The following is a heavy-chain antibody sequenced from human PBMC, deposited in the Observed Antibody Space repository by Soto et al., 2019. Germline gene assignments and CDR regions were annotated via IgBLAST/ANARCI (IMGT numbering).Heavy chain of an antibody. CDR3: ARGMVRFLDSLGVDV. CDR2: IIPIFGTA. V-gene: IGHV1-69*12. CDR1: GGTFSNYA. Sequence: QVQLVQSGAEVKKPGSSVKVSCKASGGTFSNYAMSWVRQAPGQGLEWMGGIIPIFGTANYAQKFQGRVTSTADESTSTAYMGLSSLRSEDTAVYYCARGMVRFLDSLGVDVWGQGTTVTVSS. J-gene: IGHJ6*02. D-gene: IGHD3-3*01.